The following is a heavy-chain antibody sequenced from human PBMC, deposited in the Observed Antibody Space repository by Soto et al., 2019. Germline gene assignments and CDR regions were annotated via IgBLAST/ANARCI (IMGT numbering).Heavy chain of an antibody. V-gene: IGHV1-69*02. Sequence: ASAKVSCKASGGSFSSYIISWVRQAPGQGLEWMGRIIPVLGVEYYAQKFQGRVTITADKSTSTAYMELSSLRSEDTAVYYCARRGRHCISPICQPDYYHYYGMDVWGQGTTVTVSS. J-gene: IGHJ6*02. CDR1: GGSFSSYI. D-gene: IGHD2-2*01. CDR2: IIPVLGVE. CDR3: ARRGRHCISPICQPDYYHYYGMDV.